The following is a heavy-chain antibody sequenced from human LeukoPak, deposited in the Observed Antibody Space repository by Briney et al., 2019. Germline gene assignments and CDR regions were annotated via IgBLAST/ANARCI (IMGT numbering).Heavy chain of an antibody. CDR1: GGSISSSSYY. CDR2: IYYSGST. D-gene: IGHD3-3*01. CDR3: ARGNYDFWSGNGDF. J-gene: IGHJ4*02. Sequence: SETLSLTCTVSGGSISSSSYYWGWIRQAPGKGLEWIGSIYYSGSTYYNPSLKSRVTISVDTSKNQFSLKLSPVTAADTAVYYCARGNYDFWSGNGDFWGQGTLVTVSS. V-gene: IGHV4-39*01.